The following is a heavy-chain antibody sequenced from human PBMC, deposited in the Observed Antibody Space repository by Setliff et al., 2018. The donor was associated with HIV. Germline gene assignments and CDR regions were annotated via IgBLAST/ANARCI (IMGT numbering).Heavy chain of an antibody. CDR2: INHSGST. J-gene: IGHJ3*02. D-gene: IGHD1-26*01. CDR3: ARASVGATGLYAFEI. CDR1: GGSFSGYY. V-gene: IGHV4-34*01. Sequence: SETLSLTCAVYGGSFSGYYWSWIRQPPGKGLEWIGEINHSGSTNYNPSLKSRVTISLDMSTSQFSLRLSSVTAADTAVYYCARASVGATGLYAFEIWGQGTMVTVSS.